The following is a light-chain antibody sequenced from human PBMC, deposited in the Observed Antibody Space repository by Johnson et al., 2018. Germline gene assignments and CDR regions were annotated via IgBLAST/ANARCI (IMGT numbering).Light chain of an antibody. CDR2: ENN. Sequence: QSVLTQPPSVSAAPGQKVTISCSGSSSNIGNNYVSWYQQLPGTAPKLLIYENNKRPSGIPDRFSGSKSATSATLGIPGLHTGDEADYYCGTWDSSLSAGNVFGTGTKVTVL. CDR3: GTWDSSLSAGNV. J-gene: IGLJ1*01. V-gene: IGLV1-51*02. CDR1: SSNIGNNY.